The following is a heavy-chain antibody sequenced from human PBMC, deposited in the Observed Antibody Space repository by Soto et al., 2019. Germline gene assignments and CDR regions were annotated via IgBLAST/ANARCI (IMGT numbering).Heavy chain of an antibody. J-gene: IGHJ3*02. CDR3: ARAEGGYCSSTSCYDAFDI. D-gene: IGHD2-2*01. Sequence: ASVKVSCKASGYTFTGYYMHWVRQAPGQGLEWMGWINPNSGGTNYAQKFQGWVTMTRDTSISTAYMELSRLRSDDTAVDYCARAEGGYCSSTSCYDAFDIWGQGTMVTVSS. CDR2: INPNSGGT. CDR1: GYTFTGYY. V-gene: IGHV1-2*04.